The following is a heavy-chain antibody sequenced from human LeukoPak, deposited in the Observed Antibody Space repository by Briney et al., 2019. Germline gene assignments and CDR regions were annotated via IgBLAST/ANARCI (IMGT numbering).Heavy chain of an antibody. CDR1: GGSFSGYY. V-gene: IGHV4-34*01. CDR2: INQSGST. D-gene: IGHD4-23*01. J-gene: IGHJ4*02. Sequence: SETLSLTCAVYGGSFSGYYWSWIRQPPGKGLEWIGEINQSGSTNYNPSLKSRVTISVDTSKNQFSLKLRSVTAADTAVYYCARGDYGGNSIDYWGQGTLVTVSS. CDR3: ARGDYGGNSIDY.